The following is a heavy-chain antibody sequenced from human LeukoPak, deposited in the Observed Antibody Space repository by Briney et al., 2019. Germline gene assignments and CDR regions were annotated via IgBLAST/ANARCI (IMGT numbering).Heavy chain of an antibody. Sequence: GALRLSCAASGFTFSSSAMNWVRLAPGKGLEWVSYISSGTSNIYYADSVKGRFTISRDNAKNSLYLQMNSLRAEDTAVYYCARDVTYYGGDWFDPWGQGTLVTVSS. CDR3: ARDVTYYGGDWFDP. J-gene: IGHJ5*02. V-gene: IGHV3-48*04. CDR2: ISSGTSNI. D-gene: IGHD4-23*01. CDR1: GFTFSSSA.